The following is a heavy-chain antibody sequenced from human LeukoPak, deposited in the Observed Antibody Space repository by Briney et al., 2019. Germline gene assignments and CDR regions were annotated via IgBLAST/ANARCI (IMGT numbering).Heavy chain of an antibody. CDR2: IYYSGST. CDR3: ARSIAVAGETLDY. J-gene: IGHJ4*02. CDR1: GGSIRSYY. Sequence: SETLSLTCTVSGGSIRSYYWSWIRQPPGKGLEWIVYIYYSGSTNYNPSLKSRNTISVDTSKNQFSLRLSSVTAADTAVYYCARSIAVAGETLDYWGQGTLVTVSS. D-gene: IGHD6-19*01. V-gene: IGHV4-59*01.